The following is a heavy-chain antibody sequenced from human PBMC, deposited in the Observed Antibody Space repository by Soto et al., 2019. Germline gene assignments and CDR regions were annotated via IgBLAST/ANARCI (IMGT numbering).Heavy chain of an antibody. Sequence: GESLKISCKGSGYSFTSYWIGWVRQMPGKGLEWMGIIYPGDSDTRYSPSFQGQVTISADKSISTAYLQWSSLKASDTAMYYCARRKYSSGSSYYYYGMDVWGQGTTVTVSS. CDR3: ARRKYSSGSSYYYYGMDV. D-gene: IGHD6-19*01. CDR2: IYPGDSDT. J-gene: IGHJ6*02. CDR1: GYSFTSYW. V-gene: IGHV5-51*01.